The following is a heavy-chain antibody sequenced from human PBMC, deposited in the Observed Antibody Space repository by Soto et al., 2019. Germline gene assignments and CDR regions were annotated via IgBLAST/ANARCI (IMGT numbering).Heavy chain of an antibody. D-gene: IGHD3-9*01. CDR1: GFTFSSYW. J-gene: IGHJ5*02. CDR2: INSDGSST. Sequence: PGGSLRLSCAASGFTFSSYWMHWVRQAPGKGLVWVSRINSDGSSTSYADSVKGRFTISRDNAKNTLYLQMNSLRAGDTAVYYCARDRLRYFDWLPRGDWFDPWGQGTLVTVSS. CDR3: ARDRLRYFDWLPRGDWFDP. V-gene: IGHV3-74*01.